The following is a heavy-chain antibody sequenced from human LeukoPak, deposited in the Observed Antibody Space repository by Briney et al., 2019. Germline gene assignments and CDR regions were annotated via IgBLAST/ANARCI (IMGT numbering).Heavy chain of an antibody. CDR1: GFTFSIYS. D-gene: IGHD2-15*01. Sequence: GGSLRLSCAASGFTFSIYSMNWVRQAPGKGLEWVSSITGGGDTTYYADSVRGRFTISRDNSKNTLSVQMNSLRAEDTAVYYCAKQRSEVVVAATNYWGQGTLVTVSS. J-gene: IGHJ4*02. CDR2: ITGGGDTT. CDR3: AKQRSEVVVAATNY. V-gene: IGHV3-23*01.